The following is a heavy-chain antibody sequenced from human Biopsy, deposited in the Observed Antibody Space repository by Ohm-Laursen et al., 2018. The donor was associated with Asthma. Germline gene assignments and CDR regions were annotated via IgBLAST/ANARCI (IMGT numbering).Heavy chain of an antibody. V-gene: IGHV4-39*01. Sequence: SETLSLTCTVSGASITSSAYYWGWIRQPPGKGLEWIGSMYYCETTFYSPSLKSRVTISVYTSKNQFSLIRSSLTAADTAVYYCARHDHRWDTYADFWGQGTLVTVSS. CDR1: GASITSSAYY. D-gene: IGHD2-2*01. CDR2: MYYCETT. J-gene: IGHJ4*02. CDR3: ARHDHRWDTYADF.